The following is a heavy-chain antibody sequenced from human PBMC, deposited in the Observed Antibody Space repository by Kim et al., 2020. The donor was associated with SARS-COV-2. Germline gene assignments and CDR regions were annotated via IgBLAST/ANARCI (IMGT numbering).Heavy chain of an antibody. J-gene: IGHJ4*02. Sequence: SKTRYSPSVQGQVTMSVDKSINTAYLQLSSLKASDTAMYYCARRRAGEFDYWGQGTLVTVSS. V-gene: IGHV5-51*01. CDR2: SKT. CDR3: ARRRAGEFDY.